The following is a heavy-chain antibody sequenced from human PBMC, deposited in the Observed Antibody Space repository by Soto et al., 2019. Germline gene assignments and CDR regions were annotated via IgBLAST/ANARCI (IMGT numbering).Heavy chain of an antibody. J-gene: IGHJ5*02. V-gene: IGHV3-23*01. CDR1: GFTFSSYA. CDR2: ISGSGGST. Sequence: PGASLRLSCAASGFTFSSYAMSWVRQAPGKGLEWVSAISGSGGSTYYADSVKGRFTISRDNSKNTLYLQMNSLRAEDTAVYYCAKVAYYDILTGYNWFDPWGQGTLVTVSS. D-gene: IGHD3-9*01. CDR3: AKVAYYDILTGYNWFDP.